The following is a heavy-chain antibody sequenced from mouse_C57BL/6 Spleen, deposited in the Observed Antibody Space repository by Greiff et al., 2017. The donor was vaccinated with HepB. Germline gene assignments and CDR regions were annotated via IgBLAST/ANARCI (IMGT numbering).Heavy chain of an antibody. CDR1: GYTFTSYW. CDR3: ARYYDGYGNAMDY. Sequence: VQLQQPGAELVKPGASVKLSCKASGYTFTSYWMQWVKQRPGQGLEWIGEIDPSDSYTNYNQKFKGKATLTVDTSSSTAYMQLSSLTSEDSAVYYCARYYDGYGNAMDYWGQGTSVTVSS. D-gene: IGHD2-3*01. CDR2: IDPSDSYT. V-gene: IGHV1-50*01. J-gene: IGHJ4*01.